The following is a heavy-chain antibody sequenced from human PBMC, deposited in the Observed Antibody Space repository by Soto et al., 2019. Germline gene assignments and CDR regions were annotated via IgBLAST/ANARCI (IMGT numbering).Heavy chain of an antibody. D-gene: IGHD6-19*01. V-gene: IGHV3-33*01. CDR2: IWYDGSNK. J-gene: IGHJ2*01. CDR1: GFTFSSYG. Sequence: QVQLVESGGGVVQPGRSLRLSCAASGFTFSSYGMHWVRQAPGKGLEWVAVIWYDGSNKYYADSVKGRFTISRDNSKNTLYLQMNSLRAEDTAVYYCARDQWLEETHWYFDLWGRGTLVTVSS. CDR3: ARDQWLEETHWYFDL.